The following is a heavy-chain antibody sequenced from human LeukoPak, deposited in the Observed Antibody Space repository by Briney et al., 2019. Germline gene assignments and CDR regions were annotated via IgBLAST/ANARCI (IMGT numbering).Heavy chain of an antibody. V-gene: IGHV3-23*01. Sequence: GGTLRLSCAASGFTFSSYGMSCVRQAPGKGLEWGSAISGRGGSTYYADSVKGRFTISRDNSKNTLYLQMNTLRAEDTAVYYCAKGLQWLVRVFDYWGQGTLVTVAS. CDR2: ISGRGGST. D-gene: IGHD6-19*01. J-gene: IGHJ4*02. CDR3: AKGLQWLVRVFDY. CDR1: GFTFSSYG.